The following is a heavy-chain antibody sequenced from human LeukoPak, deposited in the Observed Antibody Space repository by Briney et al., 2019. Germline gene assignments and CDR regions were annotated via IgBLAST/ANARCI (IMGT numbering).Heavy chain of an antibody. CDR1: GYIFTGYY. V-gene: IGHV1-2*02. CDR2: INPNSGGT. CDR3: ARDEGTYSSSWQGDY. Sequence: ASVKVSCKASGYIFTGYYMHWVRQAPGQGLEWMGWINPNSGGTNYAQKFQGRVTMTRDTSISTAYMELSRLRSDDTAVYYCARDEGTYSSSWQGDYWGQGTLVTVSS. D-gene: IGHD6-13*01. J-gene: IGHJ4*02.